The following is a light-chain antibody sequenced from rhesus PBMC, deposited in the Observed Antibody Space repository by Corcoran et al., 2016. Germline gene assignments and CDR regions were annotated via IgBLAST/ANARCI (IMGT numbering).Light chain of an antibody. CDR1: QSVSSY. J-gene: IGKJ4*01. V-gene: IGKV3S9*01. Sequence: EIVMTQSPATLSLSPGERATLSCRASQSVSSYVAWYQQKPEQTPRLLIYGASIRATGIPDRFSASGSGTDLTLIISSLEPEEVGVYYCQQYNNWLTFGGGTKVEIK. CDR2: GAS. CDR3: QQYNNWLT.